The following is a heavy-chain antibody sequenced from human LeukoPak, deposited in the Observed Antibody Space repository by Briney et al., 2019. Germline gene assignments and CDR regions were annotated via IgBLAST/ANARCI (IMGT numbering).Heavy chain of an antibody. CDR2: IYTSGST. V-gene: IGHV4-61*02. D-gene: IGHD3-3*01. J-gene: IGHJ6*03. CDR3: ARTRTPYYDFWSGSQGDYYYMDV. Sequence: SETLSLTCTVSGGSISSGSYYWGWIRQPAGKGLEWIGRIYTSGSTNYNPAHKSRITISVETAKNKFTLKQRAVTAADTAVYYCARTRTPYYDFWSGSQGDYYYMDVWGKGTTVTVSS. CDR1: GGSISSGSYY.